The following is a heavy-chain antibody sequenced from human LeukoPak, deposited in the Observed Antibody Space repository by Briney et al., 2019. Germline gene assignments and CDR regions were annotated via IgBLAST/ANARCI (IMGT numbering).Heavy chain of an antibody. CDR3: ARHKGYYYDSSGYCFDY. D-gene: IGHD3-22*01. CDR1: GGSFSGYY. J-gene: IGHJ4*02. Sequence: SETLSLTCAVYGGSFSGYYWSWIRQPPGKGLEWIGEINHSGSTNYNPSLKSRVTISVDTSKNQFSLKLSSVTAADTAVYYCARHKGYYYDSSGYCFDYWGQGTLVTVSS. V-gene: IGHV4-34*01. CDR2: INHSGST.